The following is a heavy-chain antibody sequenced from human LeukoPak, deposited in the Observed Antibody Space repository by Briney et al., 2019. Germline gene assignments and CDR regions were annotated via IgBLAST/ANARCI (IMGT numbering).Heavy chain of an antibody. D-gene: IGHD2-15*01. V-gene: IGHV1-18*01. J-gene: IGHJ5*02. CDR2: ISAYNGNT. CDR3: ARDSYCSGDGCHGLGFDP. Sequence: ASVKVSCKASGYTFTSFGISWVRQAPGQGLEWMGWISAYNGNTNYAQKLQGRVTMTTDTSTSTAYMELRSLRSDDTAVYDCARDSYCSGDGCHGLGFDPWGQGTLVTVSS. CDR1: GYTFTSFG.